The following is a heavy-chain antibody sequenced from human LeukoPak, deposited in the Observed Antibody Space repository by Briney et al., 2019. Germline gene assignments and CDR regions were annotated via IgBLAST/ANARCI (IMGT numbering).Heavy chain of an antibody. CDR3: ARPRPEHSSSWPRRDYGMDV. J-gene: IGHJ6*02. CDR1: GGSISSGSYY. CDR2: IYTSGST. Sequence: TTSQTLFLTCTVSGGSISSGSYYWSWIRQPAGKGLEWIGRIYTSGSTNYNPSLKSRVTISVDTSKNQFSLKLSSVTAADTAVYYCARPRPEHSSSWPRRDYGMDVWGQGTTVTVSS. D-gene: IGHD6-13*01. V-gene: IGHV4-61*02.